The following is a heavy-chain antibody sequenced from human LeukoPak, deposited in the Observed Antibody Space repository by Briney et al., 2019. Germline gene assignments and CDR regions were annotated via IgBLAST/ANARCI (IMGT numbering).Heavy chain of an antibody. CDR1: GYSFTSHW. Sequence: GESLKISCKGSGYGSGYSFTSHWIASVRQMAGKGLEWMGIIYPRDSNTIYSPSFQGQVTISVDTSINTAYLQWISLKASDTAMYYCARHPIAAGGAYNWFDPWGQGTLVTVSS. D-gene: IGHD6-13*01. J-gene: IGHJ5*02. CDR3: ARHPIAAGGAYNWFDP. V-gene: IGHV5-51*01. CDR2: IYPRDSNT.